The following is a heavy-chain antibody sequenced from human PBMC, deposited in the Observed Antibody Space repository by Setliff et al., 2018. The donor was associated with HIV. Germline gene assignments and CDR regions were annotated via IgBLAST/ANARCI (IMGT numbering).Heavy chain of an antibody. Sequence: ASVKVSCKASGGAFSSYALSWVRQAPGQGLEWMGGIIPSFGTANYAQKFQGRVTMTTDTSTSTASMELRSLTAADTAVYYCARDPPVVVRHLFDLWGQGTLVTVSS. CDR2: IIPSFGTA. V-gene: IGHV1-69*05. D-gene: IGHD2-15*01. CDR3: ARDPPVVVRHLFDL. CDR1: GGAFSSYA. J-gene: IGHJ4*02.